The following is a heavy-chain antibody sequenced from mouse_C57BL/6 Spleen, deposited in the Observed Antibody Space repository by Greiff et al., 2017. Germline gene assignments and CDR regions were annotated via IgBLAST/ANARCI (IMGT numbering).Heavy chain of an antibody. CDR2: INPGSGGT. CDR3: ARGDYVGWYFDV. V-gene: IGHV1-54*01. D-gene: IGHD1-1*01. J-gene: IGHJ1*03. CDR1: GYAFTNYL. Sequence: QVQLQQSGAELVRPGTSVKVSCKASGYAFTNYLIEWVKQRPGQGLEWIGVINPGSGGTNYNEKFKGKVTLTADKSTSTAYLQLSSLTSEDSAVYFCARGDYVGWYFDVWGTGTTVTVSS.